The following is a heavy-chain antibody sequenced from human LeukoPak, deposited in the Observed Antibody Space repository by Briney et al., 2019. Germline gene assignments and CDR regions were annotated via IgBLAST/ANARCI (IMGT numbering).Heavy chain of an antibody. CDR1: GFTFSSYG. D-gene: IGHD2-2*02. V-gene: IGHV3-30*02. CDR3: GRSCTSCYSGKAFDI. Sequence: GGSLRLSCAASGFTFSSYGMHWVRQAPGKGLEWVAFIRYDGSNKYYADSVKGRFTISRDNSKNTLYLQMNSLRAEDTAVYYCGRSCTSCYSGKAFDIWGQGTMVTVSS. CDR2: IRYDGSNK. J-gene: IGHJ3*02.